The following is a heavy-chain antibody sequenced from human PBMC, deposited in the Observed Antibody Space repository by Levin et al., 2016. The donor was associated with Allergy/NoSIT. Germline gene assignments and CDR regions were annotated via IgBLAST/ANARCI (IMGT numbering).Heavy chain of an antibody. V-gene: IGHV4-30-4*01. CDR1: GGSISSGDYY. Sequence: SETLSLTCTVSGGSISSGDYYWSWIRQPPGKGLEWIGYIYYSGSTYYNPSLKSRVTISVDTSKNQFSLKLSSVTAADTAVYYCARSIVVVPAAIKEVAYNWFRPLGPGNPGHRLL. D-gene: IGHD2-2*02. CDR3: ARSIVVVPAAIKEVAYNWFRP. J-gene: IGHJ5*02. CDR2: IYYSGST.